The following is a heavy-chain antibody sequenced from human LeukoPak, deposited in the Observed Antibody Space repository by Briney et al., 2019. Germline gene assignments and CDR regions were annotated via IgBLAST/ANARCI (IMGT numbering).Heavy chain of an antibody. J-gene: IGHJ4*02. CDR1: GFSFRDFG. V-gene: IGHV3-30*18. Sequence: PGGSLRLSCAASGFSFRDFGMHWVRQAPGKGLEWVAVISYDGSNKYYADSVKGRFTISRDNSKNTLYLQMNSLRAEDTAVYYCAKDRRDEWPTLDYWGQGTLVTVSS. D-gene: IGHD3-3*01. CDR3: AKDRRDEWPTLDY. CDR2: ISYDGSNK.